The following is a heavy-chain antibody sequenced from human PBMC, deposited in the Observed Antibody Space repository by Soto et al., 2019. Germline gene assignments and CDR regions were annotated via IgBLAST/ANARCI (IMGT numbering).Heavy chain of an antibody. Sequence: QVQLQESGPGLVKPSETLSLTCTVSGGSISSYYWSWIRQPPGKGLEWIGYIYYSGSTNYNPSLKGRVTISVDPSKNLFSLEVSSVTAADTGVYYCERARAAAGGGGVYYFDYWGRGTLVTVSS. V-gene: IGHV4-59*01. D-gene: IGHD6-13*01. CDR1: GGSISSYY. CDR2: IYYSGST. CDR3: ERARAAAGGGGVYYFDY. J-gene: IGHJ4*02.